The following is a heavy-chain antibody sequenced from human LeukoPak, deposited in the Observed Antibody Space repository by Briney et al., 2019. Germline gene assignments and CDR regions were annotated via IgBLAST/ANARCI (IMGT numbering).Heavy chain of an antibody. CDR1: GGSVSSGSYY. J-gene: IGHJ6*02. V-gene: IGHV4-61*01. D-gene: IGHD3-16*01. Sequence: PSETLSLTCTVSGGSVSSGSYYWSWIRQPPGKGLEWIGYIYYSGSTNYNPSLKSRVTILVDTSKNQFSLKLSSVTAADTAVYYCARDWATDETLGYYYYGMDVWGQGTTVTVSS. CDR2: IYYSGST. CDR3: ARDWATDETLGYYYYGMDV.